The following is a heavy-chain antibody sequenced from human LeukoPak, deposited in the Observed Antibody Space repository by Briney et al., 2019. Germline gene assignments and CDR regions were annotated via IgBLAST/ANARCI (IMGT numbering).Heavy chain of an antibody. CDR2: IIPILGIA. J-gene: IGHJ4*02. Sequence: SVKVPCKASGGTFSSYAISWVRQAPGQGLEWMGRIIPILGIANYAQKFQGRVTITADKSTSTAYMELSSLRSEDTAVYYCARAPLGYGDPNTRFDYWGQGTLVTVSS. CDR3: ARAPLGYGDPNTRFDY. CDR1: GGTFSSYA. V-gene: IGHV1-69*04. D-gene: IGHD4-17*01.